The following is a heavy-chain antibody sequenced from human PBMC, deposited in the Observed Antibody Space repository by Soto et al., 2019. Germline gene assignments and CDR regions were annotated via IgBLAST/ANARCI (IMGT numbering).Heavy chain of an antibody. J-gene: IGHJ6*02. CDR3: TRVGGTAMAPYYYGMDV. Sequence: GGSLRLSCTASGFTFGDYAMSWFRQAPGKGLVWVGFIRSKAYGGTTEYAASVKGRFTISRDDSKSIAYLQMNSLKTEDTAVYYCTRVGGTAMAPYYYGMDVWGQGTTVTVSS. D-gene: IGHD5-18*01. CDR1: GFTFGDYA. CDR2: IRSKAYGGTT. V-gene: IGHV3-49*03.